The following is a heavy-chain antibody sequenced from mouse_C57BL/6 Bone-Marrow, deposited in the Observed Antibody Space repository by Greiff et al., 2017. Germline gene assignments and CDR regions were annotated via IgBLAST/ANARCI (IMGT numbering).Heavy chain of an antibody. D-gene: IGHD2-4*01. V-gene: IGHV1-4*01. CDR3: ARGDYDFAY. J-gene: IGHJ3*01. CDR2: INPSSGYT. Sequence: QVQLQQSGAELARPGASVKMSCKASGYTFTSYTMHWVEQRPGQGLEWIGYINPSSGYTKYNQKFKDKATLTADKSSSTAYMQLSSLTSEDSAVYYCARGDYDFAYWGQGTLVTVSA. CDR1: GYTFTSYT.